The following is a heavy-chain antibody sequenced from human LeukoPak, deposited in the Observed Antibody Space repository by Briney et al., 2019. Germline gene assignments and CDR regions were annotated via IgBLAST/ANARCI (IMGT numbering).Heavy chain of an antibody. V-gene: IGHV3-23*01. J-gene: IGHJ4*02. D-gene: IGHD3-16*01. CDR2: ISATGGST. CDR1: GFTFSSYA. CDR3: AKGQGGYYFDF. Sequence: GGSLRLSCAASGFTFSSYAMSWVPQAPGKGLEWVSGISATGGSTYYADSVKGRFTISRDNSKNTLYLQMNSLRAEDTAVYYCAKGQGGYYFDFWGQGTLVTVSS.